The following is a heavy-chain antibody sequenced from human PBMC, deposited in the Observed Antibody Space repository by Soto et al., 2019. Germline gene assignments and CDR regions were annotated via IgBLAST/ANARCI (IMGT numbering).Heavy chain of an antibody. CDR2: ISSSSSYI. J-gene: IGHJ3*02. CDR1: GFTFSSYS. Sequence: GGSLRLSCAASGFTFSSYSMNWVRQAPGKGLEWVSSISSSSSYIYYADSVKGRFTISRDNSKNSLYLQMNSLRAEDTAVYYCAKRDPAVGYGFDIWGQGTMVSVSS. CDR3: AKRDPAVGYGFDI. D-gene: IGHD6-13*01. V-gene: IGHV3-21*04.